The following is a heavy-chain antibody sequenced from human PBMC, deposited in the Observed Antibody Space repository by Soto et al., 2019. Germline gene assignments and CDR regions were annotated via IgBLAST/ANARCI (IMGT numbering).Heavy chain of an antibody. CDR3: AKDQIDSRRWYEVYYYYYGMDV. D-gene: IGHD3-22*01. J-gene: IGHJ6*02. CDR1: GFTFSSYG. CDR2: ISYDGSNE. Sequence: GGSLRLSCAASGFTFSSYGMHWVRQAPGKGLEWVAIISYDGSNEYYADSVKGRFTIYRDNPKNTLYLQMNSLRAEDTAVYYCAKDQIDSRRWYEVYYYYYGMDVWGQGTKVTV. V-gene: IGHV3-30*18.